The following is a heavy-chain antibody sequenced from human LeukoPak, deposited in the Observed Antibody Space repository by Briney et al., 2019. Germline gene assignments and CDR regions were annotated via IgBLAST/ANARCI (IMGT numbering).Heavy chain of an antibody. V-gene: IGHV3-11*01. D-gene: IGHD1-14*01. CDR1: GFTSSDYY. J-gene: IGHJ4*02. CDR2: ISSSGSTI. CDR3: ASWGTTTRNDY. Sequence: GGSLRLSCAASGFTSSDYYMSWIRQAPGKGLEWVSYISSSGSTIYYADSVKGRFTISRDNAKNSLYLQMNSLRAEDTAVYYCASWGTTTRNDYWGQGTLVTVSS.